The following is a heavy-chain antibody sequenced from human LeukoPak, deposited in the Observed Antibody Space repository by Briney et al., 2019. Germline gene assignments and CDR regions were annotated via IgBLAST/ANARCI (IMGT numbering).Heavy chain of an antibody. Sequence: GASLKISCKGSGSSFTSYWIGWVRQMPGKGLEWMGIIYPGDSDTRYSPSFQGQVTISADKSISTAYLQWSSLKASDTAMYYCARRAPMTGTTGDYYYYYGMDVWGQGTTVTVSS. D-gene: IGHD1-20*01. V-gene: IGHV5-51*01. CDR3: ARRAPMTGTTGDYYYYYGMDV. CDR2: IYPGDSDT. J-gene: IGHJ6*02. CDR1: GSSFTSYW.